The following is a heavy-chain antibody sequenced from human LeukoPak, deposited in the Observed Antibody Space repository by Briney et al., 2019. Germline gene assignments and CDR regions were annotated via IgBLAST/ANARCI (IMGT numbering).Heavy chain of an antibody. Sequence: SGGSLRLSCAESGFIFSTYSMHWVRQAPGKGLEWVSSISSDGGYIYYADSVKGRFTISRDNAKDSLYLQMNSLRAEDTAVYYCARGNAPLPFDYWGQGTLVTVSS. J-gene: IGHJ4*02. D-gene: IGHD2-2*01. CDR3: ARGNAPLPFDY. CDR2: ISSDGGYI. CDR1: GFIFSTYS. V-gene: IGHV3-21*01.